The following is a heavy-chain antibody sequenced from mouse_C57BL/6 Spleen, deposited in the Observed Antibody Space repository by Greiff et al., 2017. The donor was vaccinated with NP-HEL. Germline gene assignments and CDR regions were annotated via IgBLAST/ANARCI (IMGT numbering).Heavy chain of an antibody. J-gene: IGHJ4*01. CDR1: GYTFTSYG. D-gene: IGHD1-1*01. V-gene: IGHV1-81*01. CDR3: ARKEVTTVMDY. CDR2: IYPRSGNT. Sequence: VQRVESGAELARPGASVKLSCKASGYTFTSYGISWVKQRTGQGLEWIGEIYPRSGNTYYNEKFKGKATLTADKSSSTAYMELRSLTSEDSAVYFCARKEVTTVMDYWGQGTSV.